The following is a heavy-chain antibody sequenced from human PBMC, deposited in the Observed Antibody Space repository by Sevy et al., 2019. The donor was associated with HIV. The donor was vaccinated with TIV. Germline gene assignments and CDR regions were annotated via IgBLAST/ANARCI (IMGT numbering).Heavy chain of an antibody. J-gene: IGHJ6*03. CDR2: IRSKANSYAT. D-gene: IGHD2-2*01. CDR1: GFTFSGSA. Sequence: GGSLRLSCAASGFTFSGSAMHWVRQASGKGLEWAGRIRSKANSYATAYAASLKGRFTISRDDSKKTAYLQMNSLKTEDTAVYYCTRHIPVVPAASDIYYYYYYYMDVWGKGTTVTVSS. CDR3: TRHIPVVPAASDIYYYYYYYMDV. V-gene: IGHV3-73*01.